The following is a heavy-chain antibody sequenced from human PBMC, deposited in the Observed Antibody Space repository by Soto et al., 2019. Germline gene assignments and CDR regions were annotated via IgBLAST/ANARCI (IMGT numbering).Heavy chain of an antibody. CDR3: ARQWGEGYKVPYLDQ. V-gene: IGHV1-8*01. D-gene: IGHD1-26*01. CDR2: MNPNSGNT. Sequence: ASVKVSCKASGYTFTSYDINWVRLATGQGLEWMGWMNPNSGNTAYAQKFQGRVTMTRNTSISTAYMELSSLRSEDTAVYFCARQWGEGYKVPYLDQWGQGTLVTVSS. J-gene: IGHJ4*02. CDR1: GYTFTSYD.